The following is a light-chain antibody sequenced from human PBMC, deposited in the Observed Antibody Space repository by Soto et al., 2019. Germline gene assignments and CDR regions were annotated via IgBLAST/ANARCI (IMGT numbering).Light chain of an antibody. CDR1: SSDVGGYNY. CDR2: DVN. J-gene: IGLJ1*01. CDR3: CSYAGRYTFV. Sequence: QSVLTQPRSVSGSPGQSVTISCTGASSDVGGYNYVSWYQQHPGKAPKLMIYDVNKRPSGVPDRFSGSKSGNTASLTISGLQAEDEVDYYCCSYAGRYTFVFGTGTKVTVL. V-gene: IGLV2-11*01.